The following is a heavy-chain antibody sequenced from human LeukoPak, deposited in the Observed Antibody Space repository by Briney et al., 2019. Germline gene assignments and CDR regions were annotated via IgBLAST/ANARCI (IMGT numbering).Heavy chain of an antibody. V-gene: IGHV3-15*01. CDR1: GFTFSNAW. J-gene: IGHJ4*02. D-gene: IGHD3-22*01. CDR2: IKSKTDDGTI. Sequence: VGSLRLSCAASGFTFSNAWMMWVRQAPGKGHEWVGPIKSKTDDGTIDHAAPVKARFTISRDDPRNTLSQQMNSLQIEDTAVYYCTYFYDSSGYQQDYWGQGTLVTVSS. CDR3: TYFYDSSGYQQDY.